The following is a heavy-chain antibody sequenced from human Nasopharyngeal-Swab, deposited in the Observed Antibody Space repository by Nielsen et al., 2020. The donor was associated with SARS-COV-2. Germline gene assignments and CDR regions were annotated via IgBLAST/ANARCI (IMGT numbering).Heavy chain of an antibody. CDR2: INAGNGNT. CDR1: GYTFTSYA. V-gene: IGHV1-3*01. J-gene: IGHJ6*03. Sequence: ASVKVSCKASGYTFTSYAMHWVRQAPGQRLEWMGWINAGNGNTKYSQKFQGRVTITRDTSASTAYMELSSLRSEDTAVYYCARDQAYSNYATYMDVWGKGTTVTVSS. CDR3: ARDQAYSNYATYMDV. D-gene: IGHD4-11*01.